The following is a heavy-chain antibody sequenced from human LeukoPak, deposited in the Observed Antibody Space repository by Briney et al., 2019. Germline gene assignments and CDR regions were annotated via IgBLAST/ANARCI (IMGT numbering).Heavy chain of an antibody. V-gene: IGHV4-39*01. J-gene: IGHJ4*02. CDR3: ARAYGSGTAADY. CDR1: GGSISSSSYY. Sequence: PSETLSLTCTVSGGSISSSSYYWGWIRQPPGKGLEWIGSIYYSGSTYYNPSLKSRVTISVDTSKNQFSLKLSSVTAADTAVYYCARAYGSGTAADYWGQGTLVTVSS. CDR2: IYYSGST. D-gene: IGHD3-10*01.